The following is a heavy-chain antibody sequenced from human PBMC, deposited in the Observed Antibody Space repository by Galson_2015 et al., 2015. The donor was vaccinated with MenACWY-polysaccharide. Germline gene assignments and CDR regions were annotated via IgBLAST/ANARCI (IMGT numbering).Heavy chain of an antibody. D-gene: IGHD2-2*01. CDR3: ARAPTPYCSSTSYFNKYAFDV. CDR2: IYYRGNT. Sequence: SETLSLTCTVSGGSINSRSYHWGWIRQPPGKGLEWIGIIYYRGNTYYNPSLESRVTISVDTSNNQFSLMLSSVTAADTALYYCARAPTPYCSSTSYFNKYAFDVWGQGTMVTVSS. J-gene: IGHJ3*01. V-gene: IGHV4-39*01. CDR1: GGSINSRSYH.